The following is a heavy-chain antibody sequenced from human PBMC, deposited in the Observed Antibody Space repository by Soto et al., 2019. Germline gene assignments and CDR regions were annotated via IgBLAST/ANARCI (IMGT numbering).Heavy chain of an antibody. J-gene: IGHJ4*02. Sequence: QVQLVQSGDEVKKPGASVKVSCKTSGYTFTKYSISWVRQAPGQGLEWMGWISAYNGDTKYAQKLQGRVTLTTDASTSTASMDLWSLTSDDTAMYYCASVHAGSGWFRFDYWGQGTLVTVSS. CDR2: ISAYNGDT. D-gene: IGHD6-13*01. CDR1: GYTFTKYS. CDR3: ASVHAGSGWFRFDY. V-gene: IGHV1-18*01.